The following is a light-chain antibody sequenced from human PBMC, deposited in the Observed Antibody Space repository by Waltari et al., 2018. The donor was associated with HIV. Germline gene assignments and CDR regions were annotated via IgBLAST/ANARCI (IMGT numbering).Light chain of an antibody. CDR3: QQYYDWPPLT. CDR2: AAS. J-gene: IGKJ4*01. Sequence: EIVMTQSPATLSVSPGERATLSCRASQTVSSNLAWYQQKPVQAPRLVIYAASNRATGVPARFSGSGSGTEFTLPISSLQSEDFAVYYCQQYYDWPPLTFGGGTKVEIK. V-gene: IGKV3-15*01. CDR1: QTVSSN.